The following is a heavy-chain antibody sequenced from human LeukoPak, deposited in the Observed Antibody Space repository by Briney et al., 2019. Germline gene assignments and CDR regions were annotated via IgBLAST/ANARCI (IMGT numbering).Heavy chain of an antibody. CDR3: AKGPSTQGLYYFDY. Sequence: GGSLRLSCAASGFTFDDYTMHWVRQAPGKGLEWVSLISWDGGSTYYADSVKGRFTISRDNSKNSLYLQMNSLRTEDTALYYCAKGPSTQGLYYFDYWGQGTLVTVSS. CDR2: ISWDGGST. V-gene: IGHV3-43*01. J-gene: IGHJ4*02. D-gene: IGHD3-10*01. CDR1: GFTFDDYT.